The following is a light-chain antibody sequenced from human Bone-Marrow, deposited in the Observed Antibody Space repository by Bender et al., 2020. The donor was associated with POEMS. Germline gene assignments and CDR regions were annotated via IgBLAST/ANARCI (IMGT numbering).Light chain of an antibody. Sequence: QSSLTQPASVSGSPGQSITISCTGTSSDVGGYNYVSWYQQHPGKVPKLMIYDVSNRPSGVSNRFSASKSGNTASLTISGLQAEDEADYYCCSYVGVGVFGSGTRVTV. CDR2: DVS. J-gene: IGLJ1*01. CDR3: CSYVGVGV. V-gene: IGLV2-14*03. CDR1: SSDVGGYNY.